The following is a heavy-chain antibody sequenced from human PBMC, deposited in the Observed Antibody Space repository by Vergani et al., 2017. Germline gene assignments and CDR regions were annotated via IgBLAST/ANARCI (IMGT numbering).Heavy chain of an antibody. V-gene: IGHV3-30*03. CDR1: GFTFSSYG. J-gene: IGHJ4*02. CDR2: ISYDGSNK. Sequence: QVQLVESGGGVVQPGRSLRLSCAASGFTFSSYGMHWVRQAPGKGLEWVAVISYDGSNKYYTDSVKGRFTISRDNSKNTLYLQMNSLRAEDTAVYYCASTAYSSQNQIDYWGQGTLVTVSS. CDR3: ASTAYSSQNQIDY. D-gene: IGHD6-19*01.